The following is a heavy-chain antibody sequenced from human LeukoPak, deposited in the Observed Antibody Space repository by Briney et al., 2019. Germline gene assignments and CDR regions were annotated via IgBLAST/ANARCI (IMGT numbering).Heavy chain of an antibody. CDR1: GFTFRSYE. CDR2: ICSSGSTL. CDR3: ARWRSVTTGYYYGMDV. D-gene: IGHD4-17*01. Sequence: GGSLRLSCAASGFTFRSYEMNWVRQAPGKGLEWVSYICSSGSTLYYADSVKGRFTISRDNAKNSLYLQMNSLRAEDTAVYYCARWRSVTTGYYYGMDVWGQGTSVTVSS. V-gene: IGHV3-48*03. J-gene: IGHJ6*02.